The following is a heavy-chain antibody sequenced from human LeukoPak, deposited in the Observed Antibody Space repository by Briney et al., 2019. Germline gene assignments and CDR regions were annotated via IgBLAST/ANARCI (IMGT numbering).Heavy chain of an antibody. D-gene: IGHD3-22*01. CDR2: IKRDGSEE. V-gene: IGHV3-7*01. CDR3: ARDQNFYDTTGEGYFQH. J-gene: IGHJ1*01. Sequence: GGSLRLSCGVSGFNFSSYWMSWVRQAPGKGLEWVAKIKRDGSEEYYVDSVKGRFTISRDNAKESLYLQMNSLRAEDTALYYCARDQNFYDTTGEGYFQHWGQGTLVTVSS. CDR1: GFNFSSYW.